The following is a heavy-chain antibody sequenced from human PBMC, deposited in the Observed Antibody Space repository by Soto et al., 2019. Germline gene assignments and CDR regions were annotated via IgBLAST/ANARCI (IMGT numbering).Heavy chain of an antibody. V-gene: IGHV4-39*01. CDR3: VVPASYCGGDCSAY. D-gene: IGHD2-21*02. Sequence: AETLSLTCDVFGGSIPSTTFYWGWVRQPPGKALEWIASVHRSGNKYYNPSLKSRVTISVDASETQFSLKLSSMTAADTAVYYCVVPASYCGGDCSAYWGQGALVTVSS. J-gene: IGHJ4*02. CDR1: GGSIPSTTFY. CDR2: VHRSGNK.